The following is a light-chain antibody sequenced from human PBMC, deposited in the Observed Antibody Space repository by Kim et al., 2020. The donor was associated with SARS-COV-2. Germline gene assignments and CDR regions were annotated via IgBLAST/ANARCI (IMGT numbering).Light chain of an antibody. J-gene: IGLJ2*01. CDR1: KLGDKY. V-gene: IGLV3-1*01. CDR3: QAWDSSTDVV. CDR2: QDS. Sequence: SYELTQPPSVSVSPGQIASITCSGDKLGDKYACWYQQKPGQSPVLVIYQDSKRPSGIPERFSGSNSGNTATLTISGTQAMDEADCYCQAWDSSTDVVFGGGTQLTVL.